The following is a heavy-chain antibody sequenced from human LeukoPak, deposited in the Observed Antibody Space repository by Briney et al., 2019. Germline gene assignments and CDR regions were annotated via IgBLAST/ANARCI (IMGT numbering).Heavy chain of an antibody. CDR1: GGTFSSYA. D-gene: IGHD3-22*01. J-gene: IGHJ4*02. V-gene: IGHV1-69*13. Sequence: GASVKVSCKASGGTFSSYAISWVRQAPGQGLEWMGGIIPIFGTANYAQKFQGRVTITADESTSTAYMELSSLRSEDMAVYYCARAPRWGHYYDSSGYYDYWGQGTLVTVSS. CDR2: IIPIFGTA. CDR3: ARAPRWGHYYDSSGYYDY.